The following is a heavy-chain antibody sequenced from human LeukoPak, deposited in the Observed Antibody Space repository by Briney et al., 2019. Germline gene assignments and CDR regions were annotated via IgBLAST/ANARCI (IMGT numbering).Heavy chain of an antibody. CDR3: ARGWSWPHAAFDI. CDR2: INTNTGNP. D-gene: IGHD1-26*01. Sequence: GASVKVSCKASGYMFISYGMNWVRQAPGQGLEWMGWINTNTGNPTYAQGFTGRFVFSLDTSVSTAYLQISSLKAEDTAVYYCARGWSWPHAAFDIWGQGTMVTVSS. J-gene: IGHJ3*02. CDR1: GYMFISYG. V-gene: IGHV7-4-1*02.